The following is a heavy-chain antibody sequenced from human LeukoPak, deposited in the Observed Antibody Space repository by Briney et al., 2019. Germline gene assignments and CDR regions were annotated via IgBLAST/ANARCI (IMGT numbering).Heavy chain of an antibody. CDR3: ARSGERVGSYYYYGMDV. J-gene: IGHJ6*02. CDR1: GYTFTSYD. Sequence: ASVKVSCKASGYTFTSYDINWVRQATGQGLEWMGWMNPNSGNTGYAQKFQGRVTMTRNTSISTAYMELSSLRAEDTAVYYCARSGERVGSYYYYGMDVWGQGTTVTVSS. CDR2: MNPNSGNT. D-gene: IGHD1-26*01. V-gene: IGHV1-8*01.